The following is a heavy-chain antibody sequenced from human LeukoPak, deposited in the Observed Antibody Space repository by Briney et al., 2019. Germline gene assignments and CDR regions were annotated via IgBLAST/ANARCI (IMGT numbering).Heavy chain of an antibody. CDR3: ARVNGPGSYYDY. V-gene: IGHV3-64*01. CDR2: ISNNGGTT. J-gene: IGHJ4*02. CDR1: GFTFSSYA. Sequence: GGSLRLSCAASGFTFSSYAMHWVRQAPGKGLEYVSAISNNGGTTYYANSVKGRFTISRDNSKNTLYLQMGSLRAEDMAVYYCARVNGPGSYYDYWGQGTLVTVSS. D-gene: IGHD3-10*01.